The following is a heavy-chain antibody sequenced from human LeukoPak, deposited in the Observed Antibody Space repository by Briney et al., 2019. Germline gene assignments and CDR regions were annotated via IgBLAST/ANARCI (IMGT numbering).Heavy chain of an antibody. CDR1: GFTFSSYW. J-gene: IGHJ4*02. V-gene: IGHV3-7*01. CDR2: IKQDGSEK. CDR3: ARDSGYSSSWYGLY. Sequence: GGSLRLSCAASGFTFSSYWMSWVRQAPGKGLEWVANIKQDGSEKYYVDSVKGRFTISRDDAKNSLYLQMNSLRAEDTAVYYCARDSGYSSSWYGLYWGQGTLVTVSS. D-gene: IGHD6-13*01.